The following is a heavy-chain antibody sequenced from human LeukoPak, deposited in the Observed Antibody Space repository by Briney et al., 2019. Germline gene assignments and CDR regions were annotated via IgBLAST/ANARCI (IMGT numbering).Heavy chain of an antibody. V-gene: IGHV3-30*18. J-gene: IGHJ6*02. CDR3: AKDSSSGPLDYYYGMDV. D-gene: IGHD6-6*01. CDR2: ISYDGSNK. Sequence: GGSLRLSCAASGFTFSSYGMHWVRQAPGKGLEWVAVISYDGSNKYYADSVKGRFTISRDNSKNTLYLQMNSLRAEDTAVYYCAKDSSSGPLDYYYGMDVWGQGTTVTVSS. CDR1: GFTFSSYG.